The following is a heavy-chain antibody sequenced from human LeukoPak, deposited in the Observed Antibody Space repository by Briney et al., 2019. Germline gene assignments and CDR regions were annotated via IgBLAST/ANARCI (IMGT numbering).Heavy chain of an antibody. J-gene: IGHJ3*02. CDR2: INPTSGAT. Sequence: GSVKVSCKASGYTFTGYCMHWVRQAPGQGLEWVGCINPTSGATNYAQKFQGRVTRTRDTSISTAYMELSRLRSDDTAVYYCAREHSSGYYFDAFDIWGQGTMVTVSS. CDR1: GYTFTGYC. V-gene: IGHV1-2*02. CDR3: AREHSSGYYFDAFDI. D-gene: IGHD3-22*01.